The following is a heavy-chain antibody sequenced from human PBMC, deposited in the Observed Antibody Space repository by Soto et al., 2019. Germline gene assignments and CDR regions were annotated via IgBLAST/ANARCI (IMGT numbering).Heavy chain of an antibody. Sequence: EVQLLESGGGLVQPGGSLRLSCAGSGFTFRNYVISWVRQAPGKGLEWVSAISGSGGSTYYADSVKGRFTISRDNSNNTLYLQIQSLRADDTAVYYCAKEGSSGYYYFDYWGQGTLVTVSS. CDR2: ISGSGGST. CDR1: GFTFRNYV. D-gene: IGHD6-19*01. CDR3: AKEGSSGYYYFDY. J-gene: IGHJ4*02. V-gene: IGHV3-23*01.